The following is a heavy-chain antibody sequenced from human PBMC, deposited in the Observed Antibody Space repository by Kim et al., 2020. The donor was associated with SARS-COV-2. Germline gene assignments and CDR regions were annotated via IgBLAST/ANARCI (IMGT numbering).Heavy chain of an antibody. J-gene: IGHJ6*02. CDR2: INTNTGNP. V-gene: IGHV7-4-1*02. Sequence: ASVKVSCKASGYTFTSYAMNWVRQAPGQGLEWMGWINTNTGNPTYAQGFTGRFVFSLDTSVSTAYLQISSLKAEDTAVYYCAREHGSGSYYNGQGHLYGMDVWGQGTTVTVSS. D-gene: IGHD3-10*01. CDR1: GYTFTSYA. CDR3: AREHGSGSYYNGQGHLYGMDV.